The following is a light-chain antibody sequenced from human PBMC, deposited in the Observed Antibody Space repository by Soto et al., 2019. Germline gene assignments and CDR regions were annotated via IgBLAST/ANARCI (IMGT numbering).Light chain of an antibody. Sequence: VKPKSPATLPVSPWERATLSCRASQSVRSNLAWYQQKPGQAPRLLIYGASTRATGIPARFSGSGSGTEFTLTISSLQSEDFAVYYCQQYNNWPRTVGQGTKVDI. V-gene: IGKV3-15*01. CDR2: GAS. CDR1: QSVRSN. CDR3: QQYNNWPRT. J-gene: IGKJ1*01.